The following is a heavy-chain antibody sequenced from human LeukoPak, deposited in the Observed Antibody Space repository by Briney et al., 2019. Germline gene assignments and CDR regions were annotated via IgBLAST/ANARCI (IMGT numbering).Heavy chain of an antibody. CDR1: GYTFTGYY. V-gene: IGHV1-2*06. J-gene: IGHJ4*02. D-gene: IGHD3-16*02. CDR3: AKVIHDYVWGSYRKSTYFDY. Sequence: ASAKVSCKASGYTFTGYYMHWVRQAPGQGLEWMGRINPNSGGTNYAQKFQGRVTMTRDTSISTAYMELSRLRSDDTAVYYCAKVIHDYVWGSYRKSTYFDYWGQGTLVTVSS. CDR2: INPNSGGT.